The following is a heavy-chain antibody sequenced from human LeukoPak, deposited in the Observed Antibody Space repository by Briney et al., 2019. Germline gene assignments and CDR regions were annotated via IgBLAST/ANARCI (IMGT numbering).Heavy chain of an antibody. V-gene: IGHV3-48*03. CDR2: ISTANVI. CDR1: GFIFSSSE. CDR3: ARDVGGISGFDY. J-gene: IGHJ4*02. Sequence: GGSLRISCAGSGFIFSSSEMNWVRQAPGKGLEWVSYISTANVIYYADSVKGRFTISRDDARNSLYLQMNSLRAEDTAVYYCARDVGGISGFDYWGQGTLVTVSS. D-gene: IGHD3-10*01.